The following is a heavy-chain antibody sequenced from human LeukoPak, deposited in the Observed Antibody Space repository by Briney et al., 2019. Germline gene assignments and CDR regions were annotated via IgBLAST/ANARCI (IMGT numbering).Heavy chain of an antibody. CDR2: INAGNGNT. Sequence: ASVKVSCKASGYTFTSYGISWVRQAPGQGLEWMGWINAGNGNTKYSQEFQGRVTITRDTSASTAYMELSSLRSEDMAVYYCAISGYCSGGSCYSAFDIWGQGTMVTVSS. D-gene: IGHD2-15*01. CDR1: GYTFTSYG. V-gene: IGHV1-3*03. CDR3: AISGYCSGGSCYSAFDI. J-gene: IGHJ3*02.